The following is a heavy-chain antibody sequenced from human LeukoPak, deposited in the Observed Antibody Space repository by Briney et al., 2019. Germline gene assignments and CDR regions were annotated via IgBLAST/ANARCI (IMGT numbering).Heavy chain of an antibody. J-gene: IGHJ3*02. CDR2: ISSSGSTI. Sequence: PGGSLRLSCAASGFTFSDYYMSWIRQAPGKGLEWVSYISSSGSTIYYADSVKGRFTISRDNAKNSLYLQMNSLRAEGTAVYYCAGYRSGWFGAFDIWGQGTMVTVSS. CDR3: AGYRSGWFGAFDI. D-gene: IGHD6-19*01. V-gene: IGHV3-11*04. CDR1: GFTFSDYY.